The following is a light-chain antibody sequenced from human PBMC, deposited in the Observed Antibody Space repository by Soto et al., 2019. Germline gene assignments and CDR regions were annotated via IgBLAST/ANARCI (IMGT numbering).Light chain of an antibody. J-gene: IGKJ1*01. Sequence: EIVLKQSPGTLSLSPGERATLSCRASQSISSNYLAWYQHKPGQAPRLLMYGASSRATGIPDRFSGSGSGTDFTLTISRLEPEDFAVYYCQQYGSSPTTFGQGTKVDI. CDR1: QSISSNY. CDR2: GAS. CDR3: QQYGSSPTT. V-gene: IGKV3-20*01.